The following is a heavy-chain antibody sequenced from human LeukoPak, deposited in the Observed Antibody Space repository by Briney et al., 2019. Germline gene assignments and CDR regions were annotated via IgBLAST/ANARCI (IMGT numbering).Heavy chain of an antibody. Sequence: SETLSLTCTVSGGSVSSGSYYWSWIRQPPGKGLEWIGHIYYSGSTNYNPSLKSRVTISVDTSKNQFSLKLSSVTAADTAVYYCARDRGYYDILTGYSHDAFDIWGRGTMVTVSS. D-gene: IGHD3-9*01. V-gene: IGHV4-61*01. CDR1: GGSVSSGSYY. CDR2: IYYSGST. J-gene: IGHJ3*02. CDR3: ARDRGYYDILTGYSHDAFDI.